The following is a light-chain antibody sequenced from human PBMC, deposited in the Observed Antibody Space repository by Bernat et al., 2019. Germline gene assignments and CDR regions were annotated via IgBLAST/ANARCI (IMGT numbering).Light chain of an antibody. CDR1: QSISSY. J-gene: IGKJ2*01. Sequence: DIQMTQPPSSLSASVGDRVTITCRASQSISSYLNWYQQKPGKAPKLLIYAASSLQSGVPSRFSGSGSGTDFTLTISSLQPEDFATYYCQQRYSTPLYTFSQGTKLEIK. V-gene: IGKV1-39*01. CDR3: QQRYSTPLYT. CDR2: AAS.